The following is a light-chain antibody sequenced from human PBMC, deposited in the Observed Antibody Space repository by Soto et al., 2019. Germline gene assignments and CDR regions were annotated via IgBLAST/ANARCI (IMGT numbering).Light chain of an antibody. CDR2: EVG. V-gene: IGLV2-14*01. CDR3: CSYASGSIYV. Sequence: QSVLTQPASVSGSPGQSITISCTGTSSDVGAFNYVSWYLQYPGKAPKLMIYEVGNRPSGVSNRFSGSKSGNTASLTISGLQAEDEADYYCCSYASGSIYVFVTGPKLTVL. J-gene: IGLJ1*01. CDR1: SSDVGAFNY.